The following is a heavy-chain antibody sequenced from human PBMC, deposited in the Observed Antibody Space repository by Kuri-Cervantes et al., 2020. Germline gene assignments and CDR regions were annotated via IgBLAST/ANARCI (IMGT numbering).Heavy chain of an antibody. V-gene: IGHV3-33*08. Sequence: LSLTCAASGFTFDDYAMHWVRQAPGKGLEWVAVIWYDGSNKYYADSVKGRFTISRDNSKNTLYLQMNSLRAEDTAVYYCARGYSGSLNYFDYWGQGTLVTVSS. J-gene: IGHJ4*02. D-gene: IGHD1-26*01. CDR3: ARGYSGSLNYFDY. CDR2: IWYDGSNK. CDR1: GFTFDDYA.